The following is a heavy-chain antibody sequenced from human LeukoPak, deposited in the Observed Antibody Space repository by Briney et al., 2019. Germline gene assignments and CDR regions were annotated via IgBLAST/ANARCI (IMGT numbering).Heavy chain of an antibody. CDR2: IYYSGST. CDR3: ARDSGYDSPLDY. J-gene: IGHJ4*02. V-gene: IGHV4-59*12. CDR1: GGSISSYY. Sequence: PSETLSLTCTVSGGSISSYYWSWIRQPPGKGLEWIGYIYYSGSTNYNPSLKSRVTISVDTSKNQFSLKLSSVTAADTAVYYCARDSGYDSPLDYWGQGTLVTVSS. D-gene: IGHD5-12*01.